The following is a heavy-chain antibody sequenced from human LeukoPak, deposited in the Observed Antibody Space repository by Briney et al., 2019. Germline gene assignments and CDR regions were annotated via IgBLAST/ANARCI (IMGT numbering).Heavy chain of an antibody. CDR2: INHSGST. J-gene: IGHJ6*02. Sequence: SETLSLTCAVYGGSFSGYYWSWIRQPPGKGLEWIGEINHSGSTNYNPSLKSRVTISVDTSKNQFSLKLSSVTAADTAVYYCARDLNYDSSGYYYYYYGMDVWGQGTTVTVSS. CDR3: ARDLNYDSSGYYYYYYGMDV. CDR1: GGSFSGYY. V-gene: IGHV4-34*01. D-gene: IGHD3-22*01.